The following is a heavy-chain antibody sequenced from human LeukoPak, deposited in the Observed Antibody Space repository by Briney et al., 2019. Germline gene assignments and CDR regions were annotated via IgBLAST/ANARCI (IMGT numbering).Heavy chain of an antibody. J-gene: IGHJ5*02. Sequence: SETLSLTCTVSGGSISSYYWSWIRQPAGKGLEWIGRIYTSGSTNYNPSLKSRVTRSVDTSKNQFSLKLSSVTAADTAVYYCARGPYSSSSEWFDPWGQGTLVTVSS. CDR2: IYTSGST. D-gene: IGHD6-6*01. CDR3: ARGPYSSSSEWFDP. V-gene: IGHV4-4*07. CDR1: GGSISSYY.